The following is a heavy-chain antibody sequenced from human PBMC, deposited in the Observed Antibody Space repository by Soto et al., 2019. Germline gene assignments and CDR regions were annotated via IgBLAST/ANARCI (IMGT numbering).Heavy chain of an antibody. CDR1: GFTFSTCW. Sequence: EVQLVESGGGLVQPGGSLRLSCAASGFTFSTCWMMWVRQAPGKGLEWVANINQDGSERYYVDSVKGRFTISRDNAKNSLYLQMNSLRAEDTAVYYCVKDNRASYWGQGTLVTVSS. V-gene: IGHV3-7*01. J-gene: IGHJ4*02. CDR3: VKDNRASY. CDR2: INQDGSER.